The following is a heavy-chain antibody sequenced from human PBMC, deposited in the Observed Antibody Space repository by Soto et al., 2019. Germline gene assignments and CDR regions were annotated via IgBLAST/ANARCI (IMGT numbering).Heavy chain of an antibody. Sequence: GGSLRLSCAASGFTFSSYSMNWVRQAPGKGLEWVSSISSSSSYIYYADSVKGRFTISRDNAKNSLYLQMNSLRAEDTAVYYCARVAHYGDYGYFDYWGQGTLVTVSS. D-gene: IGHD4-17*01. CDR1: GFTFSSYS. CDR3: ARVAHYGDYGYFDY. V-gene: IGHV3-21*01. CDR2: ISSSSSYI. J-gene: IGHJ4*02.